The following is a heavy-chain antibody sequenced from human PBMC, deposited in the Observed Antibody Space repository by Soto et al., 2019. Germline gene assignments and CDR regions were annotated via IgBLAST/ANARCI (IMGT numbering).Heavy chain of an antibody. CDR1: GGSISSSF. CDR2: IYYTGST. Sequence: QVQLQESGPGLVKPSETLSLTCTVSGGSISSSFWSWIRQPPGKGLEWIGYIYYTGSTNYSPALKSRVTISVDTSKNPFSLRLSSVTAADTAVDYCARHGSRIVDYWGQGTLVTVSS. D-gene: IGHD3-10*01. V-gene: IGHV4-59*08. CDR3: ARHGSRIVDY. J-gene: IGHJ4*02.